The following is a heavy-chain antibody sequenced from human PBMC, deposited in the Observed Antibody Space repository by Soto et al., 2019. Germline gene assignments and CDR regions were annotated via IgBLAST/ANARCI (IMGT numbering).Heavy chain of an antibody. J-gene: IGHJ4*02. D-gene: IGHD3-22*01. Sequence: GGSLRLSCAASGFTFDDYTMHWVRQAPGKGLEWVSLISWDGGSAYYADSVKGRFTISRDNSKNSLYLQMNSLRTEDTALYYCAKDKGHDSSGYPDYWGQGTLVTVSS. CDR3: AKDKGHDSSGYPDY. CDR2: ISWDGGSA. CDR1: GFTFDDYT. V-gene: IGHV3-43*01.